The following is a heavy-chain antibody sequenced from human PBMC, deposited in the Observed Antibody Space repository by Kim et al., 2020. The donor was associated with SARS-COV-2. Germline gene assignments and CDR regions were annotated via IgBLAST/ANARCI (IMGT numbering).Heavy chain of an antibody. V-gene: IGHV4-34*01. CDR3: AGNNWGTHIE. D-gene: IGHD7-27*01. CDR1: GGSFSGYY. J-gene: IGHJ4*02. CDR2: INHSGST. Sequence: SETLSLTCAVYGGSFSGYYWSWIRQPPGKGLEWIGEINHSGSTNYNPSLKSRVTISVDTSKNQFSLKLSSVTAADTAVYYCAGNNWGTHIEWGQGTLVT.